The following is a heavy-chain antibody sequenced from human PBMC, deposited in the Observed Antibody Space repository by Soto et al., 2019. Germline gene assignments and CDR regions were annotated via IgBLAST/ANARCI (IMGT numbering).Heavy chain of an antibody. CDR1: GFTFTSSA. CDR2: IVVGSGNT. J-gene: IGHJ3*02. CDR3: AAVAVGQQLVGGGAFDI. V-gene: IGHV1-58*02. D-gene: IGHD6-13*01. Sequence: QMQLVQSGPEVKKPGTSVKVSCKASGFTFTSSAMQWVRQARGQRLEWIGWIVVGSGNTNYAQKFQERVTITRDMSTSTAHMELSSLGSEDAAVYYCAAVAVGQQLVGGGAFDIWGQGTMVTVSS.